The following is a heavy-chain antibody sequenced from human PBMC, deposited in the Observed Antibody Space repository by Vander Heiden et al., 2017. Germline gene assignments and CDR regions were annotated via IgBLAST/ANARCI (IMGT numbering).Heavy chain of an antibody. CDR1: GYTFTSYD. D-gene: IGHD3-22*01. CDR2: MNPNSGNT. Sequence: QVQLVQSGAEVKKPAASVKVSCKASGYTFTSYDINWVRQATGQGLEWMGWMNPNSGNTGYAQKFQGRVTMTRNTSISTAYMELSSLRSEDTAVYYCARGLEPIDDSTGDYWGQGTLVTVSS. CDR3: ARGLEPIDDSTGDY. J-gene: IGHJ4*02. V-gene: IGHV1-8*01.